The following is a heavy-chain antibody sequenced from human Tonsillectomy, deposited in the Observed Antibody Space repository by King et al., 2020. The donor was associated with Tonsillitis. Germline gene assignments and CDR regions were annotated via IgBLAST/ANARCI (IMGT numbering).Heavy chain of an antibody. CDR3: ARSLSRRWVDP. CDR2: ISVYNGNS. D-gene: IGHD1-14*01. Sequence: QLVQSGAEVKKPGASVKASCKASGYTFPTYGISWVRQAPGQGLEWMGWISVYNGNSISAQKLQGRVTMTTDTSTSTAYMELRSLRSDDTAVYYCARSLSRRWVDPWGQGTLVTVSS. J-gene: IGHJ5*02. CDR1: GYTFPTYG. V-gene: IGHV1-18*01.